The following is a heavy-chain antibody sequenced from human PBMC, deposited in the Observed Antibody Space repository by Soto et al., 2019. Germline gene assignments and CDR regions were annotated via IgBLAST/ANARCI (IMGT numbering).Heavy chain of an antibody. V-gene: IGHV3-23*01. D-gene: IGHD2-8*01. J-gene: IGHJ4*02. CDR3: AKSYMVYSMYYLDF. CDR2: MRGSGGSA. Sequence: GGSLRLSCAASGFIFSSYAMSWVRQAPGKGLEWVSSMRGSGGSADYADSVKGRFTISRDNSINTLYLQMNSLRAEDTAVYFCAKSYMVYSMYYLDFWGPGTLVPVSP. CDR1: GFIFSSYA.